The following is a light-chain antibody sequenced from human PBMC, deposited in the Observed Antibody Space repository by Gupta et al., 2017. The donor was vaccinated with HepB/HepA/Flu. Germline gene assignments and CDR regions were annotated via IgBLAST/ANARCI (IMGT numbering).Light chain of an antibody. J-gene: IGKJ5*01. CDR1: RSVSITY. CDR2: GAS. V-gene: IGKV3-20*01. CDR3: QQYDSSPVT. Sequence: EIVLTQSPGTLSLSPGERATLSCRASRSVSITYLAWYQQTPGQAPRLLIYGASNRPTGIPDRFSGSGSGTDFTLTISRLEPEDFAVYYCQQYDSSPVTFGQGTRLEIK.